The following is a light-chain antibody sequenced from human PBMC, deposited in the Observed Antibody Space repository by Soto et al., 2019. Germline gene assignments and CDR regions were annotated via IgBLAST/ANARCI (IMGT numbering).Light chain of an antibody. J-gene: IGKJ1*01. CDR2: GAS. CDR3: QQYNNWCT. CDR1: QSVSSN. V-gene: IGKV3-15*01. Sequence: EIVMTQSPATLSVSPGERATLSCRASQSVSSNLAWYQQKPGQAPRLLIYGASTRATGIPARFSGSGSGTEFTLTISSLQSEDFAVYYCQQYNNWCTFGQGTNVEIK.